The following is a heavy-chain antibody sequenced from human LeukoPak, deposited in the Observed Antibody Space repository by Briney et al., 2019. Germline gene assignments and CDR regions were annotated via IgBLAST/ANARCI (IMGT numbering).Heavy chain of an antibody. Sequence: GGSLRLSCAASGLTFSSHWMHWVRQAPGKGLVWVSRITNDGSSTTYADSVKGRLTISKDNSKNTLYLQMNNLRAEDTAVYYCAREGPRGNSQFDYWGQGTLVTVSS. J-gene: IGHJ4*02. V-gene: IGHV3-74*01. D-gene: IGHD2/OR15-2a*01. CDR1: GLTFSSHW. CDR3: AREGPRGNSQFDY. CDR2: ITNDGSST.